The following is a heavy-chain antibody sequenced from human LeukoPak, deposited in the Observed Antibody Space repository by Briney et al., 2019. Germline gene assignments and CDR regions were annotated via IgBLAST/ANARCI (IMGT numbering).Heavy chain of an antibody. D-gene: IGHD3-10*01. V-gene: IGHV3-66*01. J-gene: IGHJ5*02. CDR2: IYSSGST. CDR3: ARGGHTMIRGVIIIHTPFGP. Sequence: AGSLRLSCAASGCTISSNYMSWVRQAPGKGLEWIAVIYSSGSTYYTHSVKSRFTISRDTSKNTVYLHMNSMRAEDTAVYYCARGGHTMIRGVIIIHTPFGPWGQEPWSPSPQ. CDR1: GCTISSNY.